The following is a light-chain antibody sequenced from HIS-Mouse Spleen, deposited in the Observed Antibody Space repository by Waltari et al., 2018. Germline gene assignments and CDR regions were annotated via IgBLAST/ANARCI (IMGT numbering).Light chain of an antibody. CDR2: GKD. J-gene: IGLJ2*01. CDR1: SPRSYH. CDR3: NSRDSSGSHGV. V-gene: IGLV3-19*01. Sequence: SSELTQAPAVSVALGQSVRITCQGDSPRSYHASRYQQKPGQVPVLVIYGKDNRPTGIPDRFCCSSSGNRASWTLTGARAEDEADYYCNSRDSSGSHGVFGGGTKLTVL.